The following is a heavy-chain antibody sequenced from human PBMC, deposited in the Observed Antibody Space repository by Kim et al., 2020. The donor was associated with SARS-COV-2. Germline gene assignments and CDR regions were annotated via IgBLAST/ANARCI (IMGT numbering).Heavy chain of an antibody. Sequence: SVKVSCKASGGTFSSYAISWVRQAPGQGLEWMGGIIPIFGTANYAQKFQGIVTITADESTSTAYMELSSLRSEDTAVYYCAISSGYKGGFDYWGQGTLVTVSS. CDR3: AISSGYKGGFDY. CDR2: IIPIFGTA. J-gene: IGHJ4*02. CDR1: GGTFSSYA. D-gene: IGHD3-22*01. V-gene: IGHV1-69*13.